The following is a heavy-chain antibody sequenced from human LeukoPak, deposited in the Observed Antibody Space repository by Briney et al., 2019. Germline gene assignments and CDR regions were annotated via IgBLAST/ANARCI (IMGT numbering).Heavy chain of an antibody. V-gene: IGHV3-48*03. Sequence: GGSLRLSCAASGFTFSTYEMNWVRQAPGKGLEWVSYISISGTTIYYADSVKGRFTISRDNAKNSLYLQMNSLRAEDTAVYYCARDSHSSSWYSEFDYWGQGTLVTVSS. J-gene: IGHJ4*02. CDR1: GFTFSTYE. CDR3: ARDSHSSSWYSEFDY. CDR2: ISISGTTI. D-gene: IGHD6-13*01.